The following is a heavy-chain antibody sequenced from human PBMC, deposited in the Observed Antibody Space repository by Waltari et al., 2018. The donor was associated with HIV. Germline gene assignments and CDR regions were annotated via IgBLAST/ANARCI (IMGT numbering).Heavy chain of an antibody. CDR2: IYSGGRT. D-gene: IGHD2-21*02. CDR1: GFTVSSNY. V-gene: IGHV3-66*01. J-gene: IGHJ6*02. Sequence: EVQLVESGGGLVQPGGSLRLSCAASGFTVSSNYMSWVRQAPGKGLELVSVIYSGGRTYYADSVKGRFTISRDNSKNTLYLQMNSLRAEDTAVYYCASIAYCGGDCYPRGMDVWGQGTTVTVSS. CDR3: ASIAYCGGDCYPRGMDV.